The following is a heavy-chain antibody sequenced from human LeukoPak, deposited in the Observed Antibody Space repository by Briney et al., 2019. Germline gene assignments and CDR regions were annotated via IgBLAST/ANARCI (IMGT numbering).Heavy chain of an antibody. V-gene: IGHV3-23*01. D-gene: IGHD6-13*01. CDR3: AKAQYCSNWRYAFDI. CDR1: GFTFSSYA. J-gene: IGHJ3*02. Sequence: PGGSLRLSCAASGFTFSSYAMSWVRQAPGKGLEWVSAISGSGDVSYYADSVKGRFTLSRDNSKNTLYLQMNSLRADDTAVYYCAKAQYCSNWRYAFDIWGQGTMVTVSS. CDR2: ISGSGDVS.